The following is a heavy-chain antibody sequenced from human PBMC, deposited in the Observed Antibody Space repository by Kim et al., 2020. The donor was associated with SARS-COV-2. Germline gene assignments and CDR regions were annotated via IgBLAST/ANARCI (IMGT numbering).Heavy chain of an antibody. V-gene: IGHV4-31*03. Sequence: SETLSLTCTVSGGSISSGGYYWSWIRQHPGKGLEWIGYIYYSGSTYYNPSLKSRVTISVDTSKNQFSLKLSSVTAADTAVYYCARAGRIAAAGTYDYWGREPWSPSPQ. D-gene: IGHD6-13*01. CDR1: GGSISSGGYY. CDR2: IYYSGST. J-gene: IGHJ4*02. CDR3: ARAGRIAAAGTYDY.